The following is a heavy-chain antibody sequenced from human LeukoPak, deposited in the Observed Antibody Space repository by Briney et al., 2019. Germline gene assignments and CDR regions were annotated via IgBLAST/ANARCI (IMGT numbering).Heavy chain of an antibody. CDR2: IRYDGSNK. J-gene: IGHJ4*02. V-gene: IGHV3-30*02. Sequence: GGSLRLSCAASGFTFSSYGMHWVRQAPGKGLEWVAFIRYDGSNKYYADSVKGRFTISRDNSKNTLYLQMNSLRAEDTAVYYCANILRSSETYDYWGQGTLVTVSS. CDR3: ANILRSSETYDY. D-gene: IGHD6-6*01. CDR1: GFTFSSYG.